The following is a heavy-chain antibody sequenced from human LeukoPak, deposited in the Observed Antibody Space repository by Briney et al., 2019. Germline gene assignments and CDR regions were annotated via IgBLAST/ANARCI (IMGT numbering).Heavy chain of an antibody. J-gene: IGHJ3*02. Sequence: RTGGSLRLSCAASGFTFSDYYMSWIRQAPGKGLEWVSYISSSGSTIYYADSVKGRLTISRDNAKNSLYLQMNSLRAEDTAVYYCARAPWYSYHPIDIWGQGTMVTVSS. CDR2: ISSSGSTI. CDR3: ARAPWYSYHPIDI. V-gene: IGHV3-11*01. CDR1: GFTFSDYY. D-gene: IGHD5-18*01.